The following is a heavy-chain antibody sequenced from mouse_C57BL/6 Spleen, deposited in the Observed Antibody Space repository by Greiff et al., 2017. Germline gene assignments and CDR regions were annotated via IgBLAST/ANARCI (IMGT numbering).Heavy chain of an antibody. J-gene: IGHJ4*01. CDR1: GFTFSDYG. Sequence: EVMLVESGGGLVKPGGSLKLSCAASGFTFSDYGMHWVRQAPEKGLEWVAYISSGSSTIYYADTVKGRFTISRDNAKNTLFLQMTSLRSEDTAMYYCARPFYYGYLYAKDYWGQGNSVTVSS. CDR2: ISSGSSTI. CDR3: ARPFYYGYLYAKDY. D-gene: IGHD2-2*01. V-gene: IGHV5-17*01.